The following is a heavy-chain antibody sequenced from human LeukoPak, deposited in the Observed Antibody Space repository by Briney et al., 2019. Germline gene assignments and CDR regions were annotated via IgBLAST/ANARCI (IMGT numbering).Heavy chain of an antibody. CDR3: ARGSRFGGASYYYYGMDV. V-gene: IGHV1-18*01. CDR1: GYTFTSYG. J-gene: IGHJ6*02. Sequence: GASVKVSCKASGYTFTSYGISWVRQAPGQGLEWMGWISAYNGNTNYAQKLQGRVTMTTDTSTSTAYMELRSLRSDDTAVYYCARGSRFGGASYYYYGMDVWGQGTTVTVSS. CDR2: ISAYNGNT. D-gene: IGHD3-3*01.